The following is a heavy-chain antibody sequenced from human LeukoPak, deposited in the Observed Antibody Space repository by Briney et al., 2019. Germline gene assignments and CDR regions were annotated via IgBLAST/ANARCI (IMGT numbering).Heavy chain of an antibody. CDR1: GYTFTSYG. CDR2: ISAYNGNT. CDR3: TRDMDSSSWYGDAFDI. J-gene: IGHJ3*02. V-gene: IGHV1-18*01. Sequence: ASVKVSCKASGYTFTSYGISWVRQAPGQGLEWMGWISAYNGNTNYAQKLQGRVTMTTDTSASTAYMELRSLRSDDTAVYYCTRDMDSSSWYGDAFDIWGQGTMVTVSS. D-gene: IGHD6-13*01.